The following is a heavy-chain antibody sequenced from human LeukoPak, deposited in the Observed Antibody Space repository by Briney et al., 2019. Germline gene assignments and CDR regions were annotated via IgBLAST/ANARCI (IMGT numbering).Heavy chain of an antibody. CDR1: GFTFSSYA. CDR3: AKPSDYWDEESYFDY. Sequence: GGSLRLSCAASGFTFSSYAMSWVRQAPGKGLEWVSAISGSGGSTYYADSVKGRFTISRDNSKNTLYLQMNSLRAEDTAVYYCAKPSDYWDEESYFDYWGQGTLVTVSS. V-gene: IGHV3-23*01. D-gene: IGHD1-1*01. J-gene: IGHJ4*02. CDR2: ISGSGGST.